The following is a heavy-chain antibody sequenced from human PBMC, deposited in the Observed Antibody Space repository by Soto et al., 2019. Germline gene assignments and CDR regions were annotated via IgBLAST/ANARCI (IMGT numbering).Heavy chain of an antibody. D-gene: IGHD6-13*01. CDR1: GGTFSSYA. CDR3: ARGIAAAGKYYYYYYGMDV. CDR2: IIPIFGTA. J-gene: IGHJ6*02. Sequence: QVPLVQSGAEVKKPGSSVKVSCKASGGTFSSYAISWVRQAPGQGLEWMGGIIPIFGTANYAQKFQGRVTITADKSTSTAYMELSSLRSEDTAVYYCARGIAAAGKYYYYYYGMDVWGQGTTVTVSS. V-gene: IGHV1-69*06.